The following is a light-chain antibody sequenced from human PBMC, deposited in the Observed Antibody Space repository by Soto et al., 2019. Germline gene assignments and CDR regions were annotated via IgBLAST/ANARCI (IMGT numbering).Light chain of an antibody. Sequence: SVLAQPASVSGSPGQSITISCTGSSNDVGRYSYVSWYQQHPGKTPKLIIYEVSLRPSGISDRFSASKSGNTASLTISGLQAEDEADYYCASYTSDTSRLFGTGTRSPS. J-gene: IGLJ1*01. CDR2: EVS. CDR3: ASYTSDTSRL. V-gene: IGLV2-14*01. CDR1: SNDVGRYSY.